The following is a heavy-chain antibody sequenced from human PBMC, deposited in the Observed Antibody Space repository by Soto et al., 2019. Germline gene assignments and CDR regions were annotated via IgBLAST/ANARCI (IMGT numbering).Heavy chain of an antibody. Sequence: SVKVSCKASGGTFSSYAISWVRQAPGQGLEWMGGIIPIFGTANYAQKFQGRVTITADKSTSTAYMELSSLRSEDTAVYYCASRIAAAGTGFFYYYGMDVWGQGTTVTVSS. CDR3: ASRIAAAGTGFFYYYGMDV. CDR1: GGTFSSYA. J-gene: IGHJ6*02. D-gene: IGHD6-13*01. V-gene: IGHV1-69*06. CDR2: IIPIFGTA.